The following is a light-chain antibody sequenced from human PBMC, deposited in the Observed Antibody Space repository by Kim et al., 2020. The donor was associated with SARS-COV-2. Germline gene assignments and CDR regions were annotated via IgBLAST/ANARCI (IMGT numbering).Light chain of an antibody. J-gene: IGKJ4*01. Sequence: DIVMTQSQPSLPVTLGEPASISCRSSQSLLHSNGYNYLDWYLQNPGQSPELLIYLGSSRASGVPDRFSGSGSGTDFTLKISRVEAEDVGVYYCMQALQTPFAFCGGTKVDIK. CDR2: LGS. V-gene: IGKV2-28*01. CDR3: MQALQTPFA. CDR1: QSLLHSNGYNY.